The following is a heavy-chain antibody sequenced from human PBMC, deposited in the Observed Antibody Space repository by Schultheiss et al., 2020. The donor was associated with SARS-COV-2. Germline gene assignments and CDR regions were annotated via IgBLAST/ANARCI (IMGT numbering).Heavy chain of an antibody. J-gene: IGHJ4*02. CDR3: AKAQLRFLESTPLGGY. D-gene: IGHD3-3*01. V-gene: IGHV4-59*12. CDR1: GGSFSGYY. Sequence: SETLSLTCAVYGGSFSGYYWSWIRQPPGKGLEWIGYIYYSGSTNYNPSLKSRVTISVDTSKNQFSLKLSSVTAADTAVYYCAKAQLRFLESTPLGGYWGQGTLVTVSS. CDR2: IYYSGST.